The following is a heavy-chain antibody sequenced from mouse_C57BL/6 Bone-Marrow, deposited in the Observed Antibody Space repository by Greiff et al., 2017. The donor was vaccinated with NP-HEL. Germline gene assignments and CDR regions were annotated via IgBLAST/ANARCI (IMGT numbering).Heavy chain of an antibody. CDR3: ARRRGYYGSSYSYFDV. J-gene: IGHJ1*03. Sequence: LQQPGAELVRPGSSVKLSCKASGYTFTSYWMDWVKQRPGQGLEWIGNIYPSDSETHYNQKFKDKATLTVDTSSSTAYMQLSSLTSEDSAVYYCARRRGYYGSSYSYFDVWGTGTTVTVSS. D-gene: IGHD1-1*01. CDR2: IYPSDSET. CDR1: GYTFTSYW. V-gene: IGHV1-61*01.